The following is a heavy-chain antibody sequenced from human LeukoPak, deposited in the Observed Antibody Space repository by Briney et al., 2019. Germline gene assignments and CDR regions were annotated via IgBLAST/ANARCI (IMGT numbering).Heavy chain of an antibody. D-gene: IGHD3-22*01. J-gene: IGHJ6*02. CDR2: ISGSGGST. CDR1: GFTFSSYA. V-gene: IGHV3-23*01. CDR3: AKSVRYDSSGYYYGMDV. Sequence: GGSLRLSCAASGFTFSSYAMSWVRQAPGKGLEWVSAISGSGGSTYYADSVKGRFTISGDNSKNTLYLQMNSLRAEDTAVYYCAKSVRYDSSGYYYGMDVWGQGTTVTVSS.